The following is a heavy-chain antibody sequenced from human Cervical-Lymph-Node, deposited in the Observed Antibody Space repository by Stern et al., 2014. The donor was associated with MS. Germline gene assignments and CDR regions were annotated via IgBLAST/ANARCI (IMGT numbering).Heavy chain of an antibody. CDR1: GFSLSSSEVG. CDR3: AHSQLIYGDPFDY. D-gene: IGHD4-17*01. CDR2: IYLDDDK. Sequence: QITLKESGPTLVQPTQTLTLTCSFSGFSLSSSEVGVGRIRQPPGKALEWLALIYLDDDKRSKPSLRKRLTIPQGTSQQPVVHSMTNMAPVDTATYFCAHSQLIYGDPFDYWGQGTLVSVSS. J-gene: IGHJ4*02. V-gene: IGHV2-5*02.